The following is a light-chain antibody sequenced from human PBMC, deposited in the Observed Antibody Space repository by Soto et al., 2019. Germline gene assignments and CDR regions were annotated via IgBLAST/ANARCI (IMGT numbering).Light chain of an antibody. Sequence: EIVLTQSPGTLSLSPGERATLSCRASQSVSSNYFAWYQQKPGQAPRLLIHGASRRATGIPDRFSGSGSGKNFTLTISRLEPEDFAVYYCQQYGSSLSITFGQGTRLEIK. CDR3: QQYGSSLSIT. CDR1: QSVSSNY. CDR2: GAS. J-gene: IGKJ5*01. V-gene: IGKV3-20*01.